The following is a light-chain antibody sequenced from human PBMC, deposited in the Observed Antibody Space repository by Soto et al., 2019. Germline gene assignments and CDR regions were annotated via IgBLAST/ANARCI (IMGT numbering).Light chain of an antibody. Sequence: QSVLTQPPSASGSPGQSVTISCTGTSSDVGGYIFVSWYQQHPGKAPKLVISAVSRRSSGISDRFSGSKSGNTATLTISGLQAEDEADYYCASYTTSTTQVFGGGTKLTVL. J-gene: IGLJ3*02. CDR3: ASYTTSTTQV. V-gene: IGLV2-14*01. CDR2: AVS. CDR1: SSDVGGYIF.